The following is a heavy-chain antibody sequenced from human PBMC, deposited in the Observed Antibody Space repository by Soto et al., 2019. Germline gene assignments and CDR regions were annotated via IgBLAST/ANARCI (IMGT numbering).Heavy chain of an antibody. CDR1: GFTFSSYA. CDR3: AKTLPLVAEPCDDL. V-gene: IGHV3-23*01. CDR2: ISGSGGST. D-gene: IGHD2-21*01. J-gene: IGHJ5*02. Sequence: EVQLLESGGGLVQPGGSLRLSCAASGFTFSSYAMSWVRQAPGKGLEWVSAISGSGGSTYYADSVKGRFTISGDNSKNTLYLQMTSLSAEDTAVYYCAKTLPLVAEPCDDLWGQGTLVTVSS.